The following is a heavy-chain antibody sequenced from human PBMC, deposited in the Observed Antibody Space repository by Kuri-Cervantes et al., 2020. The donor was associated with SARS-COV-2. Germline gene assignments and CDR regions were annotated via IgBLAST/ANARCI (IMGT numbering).Heavy chain of an antibody. CDR3: ATRGYYDFWSCYYFDY. V-gene: IGHV4-39*01. J-gene: IGHJ4*02. CDR2: NDYSGST. CDR1: GGTISSGSCN. D-gene: IGHD3-3*01. Sequence: SETLSLTCTVSGGTISSGSCNWGGIRQPPGNGLEWIGSNDYSGSTYYNSSLKSRVTISVDTSKIQYSLKLSSLTAADTAVYYCATRGYYDFWSCYYFDYFGQGTLVTVSS.